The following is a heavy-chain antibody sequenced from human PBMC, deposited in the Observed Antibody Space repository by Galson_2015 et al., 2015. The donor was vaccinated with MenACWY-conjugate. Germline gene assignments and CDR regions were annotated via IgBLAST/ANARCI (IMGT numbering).Heavy chain of an antibody. CDR1: GFPFSVYG. Sequence: SLRLSCAASGFPFSVYGMSWVRQAPGKGLEWVSYISGVGSSTYYADSVKGRFTVSRDNSKNMLYLHMSSLRAEDTAVYYCANFHAMIVSSDAFDLWGHGTMVTVSS. D-gene: IGHD2-2*01. CDR2: ISGVGSST. CDR3: ANFHAMIVSSDAFDL. J-gene: IGHJ3*01. V-gene: IGHV3-23*01.